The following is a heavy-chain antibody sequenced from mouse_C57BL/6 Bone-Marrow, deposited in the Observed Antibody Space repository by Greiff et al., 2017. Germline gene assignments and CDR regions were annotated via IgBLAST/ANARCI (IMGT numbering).Heavy chain of an antibody. CDR3: TTVVHY. CDR2: IDPENGDT. J-gene: IGHJ2*01. V-gene: IGHV14-4*01. D-gene: IGHD1-1*01. CDR1: GFNIKDDY. Sequence: EVQGVESGAELVRPGASVKLSCTASGFNIKDDYMHWVKQRPEQGLEWIGWIDPENGDTEYASKFQGKATITADTSSHTAYLQLSSLTSEDTAVYYCTTVVHYWGQGTTLTVSS.